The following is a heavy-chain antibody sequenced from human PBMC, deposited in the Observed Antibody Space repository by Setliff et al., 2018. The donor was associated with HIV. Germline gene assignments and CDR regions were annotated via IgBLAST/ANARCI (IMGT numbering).Heavy chain of an antibody. CDR3: VRWYYCVSGASYRADY. V-gene: IGHV4-31*03. J-gene: IGHJ4*02. CDR1: GGSISSGGFY. D-gene: IGHD2-21*02. Sequence: PSETLSLTCTVTGGSISSGGFYWTWIRQPPGKGLEWIGYIYNTGSTYHSPSLESRVTLSIDTSKTQFSLKLTSVTAADTAVYYCVRWYYCVSGASYRADYWGQGTMVTVSS. CDR2: IYNTGST.